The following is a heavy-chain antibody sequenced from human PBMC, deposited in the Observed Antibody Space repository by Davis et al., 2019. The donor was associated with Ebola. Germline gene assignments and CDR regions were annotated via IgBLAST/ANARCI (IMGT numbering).Heavy chain of an antibody. J-gene: IGHJ4*02. CDR1: GFTFSSYW. V-gene: IGHV3-7*01. D-gene: IGHD4-17*01. Sequence: PGGSLRLSCAASGFTFSSYWMSWVRQAPGKGLEWVANIKQDGSEKYYVDSVKGRFTISRDNAKNSLYLQMNSLRAEDTAVYYCAREYGDYVPYFDYWGQGTLVTVSS. CDR3: AREYGDYVPYFDY. CDR2: IKQDGSEK.